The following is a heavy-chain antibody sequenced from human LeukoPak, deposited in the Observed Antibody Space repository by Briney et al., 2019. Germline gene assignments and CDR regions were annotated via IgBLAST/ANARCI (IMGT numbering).Heavy chain of an antibody. J-gene: IGHJ4*02. Sequence: SETLSLTCTVSGGSIRSGNYYWNWVRQPAGKGLEWIGRIHTSGSTDYNPSLKSRVTISLDTSENQFSLELKSVTAADAAVYYCARTYCDSITCHRFDNWGQGILITVSS. CDR3: ARTYCDSITCHRFDN. CDR2: IHTSGST. V-gene: IGHV4-61*02. CDR1: GGSIRSGNYY. D-gene: IGHD2/OR15-2a*01.